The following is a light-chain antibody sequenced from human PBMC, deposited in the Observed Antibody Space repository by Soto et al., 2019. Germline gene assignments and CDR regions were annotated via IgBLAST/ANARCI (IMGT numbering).Light chain of an antibody. Sequence: EIVLTQSPATLSLSPGERATLSCRASQGVSTYLAWYQQKPGQAPRLLIYDASNRATGIPARFSGSGSGSDFTLTISSLEPEDFAVYYCQHRSNWPRTFGQGTKLEIK. V-gene: IGKV3-11*01. CDR2: DAS. J-gene: IGKJ2*01. CDR3: QHRSNWPRT. CDR1: QGVSTY.